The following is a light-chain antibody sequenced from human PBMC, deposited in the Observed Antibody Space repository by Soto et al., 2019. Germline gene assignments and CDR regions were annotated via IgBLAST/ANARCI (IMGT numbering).Light chain of an antibody. CDR2: AAS. J-gene: IGKJ4*01. Sequence: GDRVTITCRASQGIGSYLAWYQQKPVEAPKLLIFAASTLQSGVPSRFSGSGSGTDFTLTISSLQAEDFATYYCQQLSTYPSTFGGGTKVDIK. CDR1: QGIGSY. CDR3: QQLSTYPST. V-gene: IGKV1-9*01.